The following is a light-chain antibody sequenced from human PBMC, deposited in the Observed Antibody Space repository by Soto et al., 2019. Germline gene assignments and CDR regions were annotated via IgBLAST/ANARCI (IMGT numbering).Light chain of an antibody. V-gene: IGLV2-23*01. CDR1: SSDVGSYNL. J-gene: IGLJ7*01. CDR3: CSYAGSIV. CDR2: EGS. Sequence: QSVLTQPASVSGSPGQSITISCTGTSSDVGSYNLVSWYKQHPGKAPKLMIYEGSKRPSGVSNRFSGSKSGNTASLTISGLQAEDEADYYCCSYAGSIVFGGGTQLTVL.